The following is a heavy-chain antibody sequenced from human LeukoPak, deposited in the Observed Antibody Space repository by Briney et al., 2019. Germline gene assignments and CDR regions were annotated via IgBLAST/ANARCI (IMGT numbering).Heavy chain of an antibody. V-gene: IGHV4-38-2*02. CDR2: IYHSGST. D-gene: IGHD3-22*01. CDR3: APSSDSSGGWLY. Sequence: SETLSLTCTVSSYSINSGYFWGWIRQPPGKGLEWIGSIYHSGSTYYNPSLKSRVTISVDTSKNQFSLKLSSVTAADTAVYYCAPSSDSSGGWLYWGQGTLVTVSS. CDR1: SYSINSGYF. J-gene: IGHJ4*02.